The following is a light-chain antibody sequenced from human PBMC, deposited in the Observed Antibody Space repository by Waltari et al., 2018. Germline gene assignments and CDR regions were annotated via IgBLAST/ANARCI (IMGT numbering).Light chain of an antibody. Sequence: DIVMTQSPDSLAVSLGDRATINCKSSQNVLYSSNNKNYLAWYQQKPGQPPKLLIYWASTRESGVPDRFSGSGSGTDFTLTISSLQAEDVAVYYCQQYYGTPPTFGQGTKVEIK. CDR3: QQYYGTPPT. CDR1: QNVLYSSNNKNY. V-gene: IGKV4-1*01. CDR2: WAS. J-gene: IGKJ1*01.